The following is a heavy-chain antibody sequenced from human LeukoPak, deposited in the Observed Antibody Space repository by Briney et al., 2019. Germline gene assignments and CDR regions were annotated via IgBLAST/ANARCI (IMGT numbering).Heavy chain of an antibody. V-gene: IGHV5-51*01. Sequence: GESLKISYKGSGYSFTSYWIGWVRQMPGKGLEWMGIIYPGESDTRYSPSFQGQVTISADKSISTAYLQWSSLRASDTAMYYCARLAEGNSLLAPLPFAYWGQGTLVTVSS. CDR3: ARLAEGNSLLAPLPFAY. CDR1: GYSFTSYW. CDR2: IYPGESDT. J-gene: IGHJ4*02. D-gene: IGHD3-3*02.